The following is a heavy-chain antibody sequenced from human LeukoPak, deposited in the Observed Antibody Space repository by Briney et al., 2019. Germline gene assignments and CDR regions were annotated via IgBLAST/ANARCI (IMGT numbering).Heavy chain of an antibody. D-gene: IGHD3-10*01. CDR2: ISRSSSTI. CDR3: ARCVGLGEFEYYYYGMDV. J-gene: IGHJ6*02. Sequence: PGGSLRLSCAASGFTFSSYSINWVRQAPGKGLEWVSYISRSSSTIYYADSVKGRFTISRDNAKNSLYLQMNSLRAEDTAVYYCARCVGLGEFEYYYYGMDVWGQGTTVTVSS. V-gene: IGHV3-48*01. CDR1: GFTFSSYS.